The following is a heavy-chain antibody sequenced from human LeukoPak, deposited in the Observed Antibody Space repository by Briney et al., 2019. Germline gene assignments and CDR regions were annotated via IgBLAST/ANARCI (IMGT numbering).Heavy chain of an antibody. CDR2: IKSRSDGGTT. Sequence: PGGSLRLSCAASGFTFTNAWMSWVRQAPGKGLEWVGLIKSRSDGGTTDYAAPVKGRFTISRDDSKNTLYLHMNSLKTEDTAVYYCDTHYYDSSDYGRHFDYWGQGTLVTVSS. V-gene: IGHV3-15*01. CDR3: DTHYYDSSDYGRHFDY. D-gene: IGHD3-22*01. J-gene: IGHJ4*02. CDR1: GFTFTNAW.